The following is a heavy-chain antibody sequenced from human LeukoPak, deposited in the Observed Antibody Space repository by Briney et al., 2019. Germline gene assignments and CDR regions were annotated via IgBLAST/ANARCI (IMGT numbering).Heavy chain of an antibody. CDR3: ARDANYYFDY. CDR1: GFTFSSYA. Sequence: PGGSLRLSCAASGFTFSSYAMSWVRQAPGKGLEWVSAISGSGGSTYYADSVKGGFTISRDNSKNTLYLQMDSLRAEDTAVYFCARDANYYFDYWGQGTLVTVSS. D-gene: IGHD1-7*01. CDR2: ISGSGGST. J-gene: IGHJ4*02. V-gene: IGHV3-23*01.